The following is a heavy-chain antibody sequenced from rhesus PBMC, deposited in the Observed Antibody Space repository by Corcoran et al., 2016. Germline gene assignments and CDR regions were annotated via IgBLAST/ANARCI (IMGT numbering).Heavy chain of an antibody. V-gene: IGHV3S42*01. Sequence: EVQLVESGGGLAKPGGSLRLSCAASGFTFSSYWMNWVRQTPGKGLEWISAINSGGGSPYSADSVKVRFTISRDNSKNPLSLQMNSLRAEDTAVYYCAKGARSGSWKGYFDYWGQGVLVTVSS. CDR1: GFTFSSYW. D-gene: IGHD6-25*01. CDR2: INSGGGSP. J-gene: IGHJ4*01. CDR3: AKGARSGSWKGYFDY.